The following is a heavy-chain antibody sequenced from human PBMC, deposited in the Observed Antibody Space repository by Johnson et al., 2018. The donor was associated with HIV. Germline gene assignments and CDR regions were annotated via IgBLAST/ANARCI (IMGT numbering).Heavy chain of an antibody. CDR3: ARDGVVPDAFDI. D-gene: IGHD3-16*01. CDR2: ISHDGSNK. Sequence: QVQLVESGGGVVQPGGSLRLSCAASGFTFSSYGMHWVRQAPGKGLEWVAVISHDGSNKYYADSVKGRFTISRDNSKDTLGMQMNTLRAEDTAVYYCARDGVVPDAFDIWGQGTMVTVSS. J-gene: IGHJ3*02. CDR1: GFTFSSYG. V-gene: IGHV3-30*19.